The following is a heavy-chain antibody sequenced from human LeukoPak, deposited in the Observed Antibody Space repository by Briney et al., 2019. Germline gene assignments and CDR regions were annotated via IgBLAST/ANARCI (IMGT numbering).Heavy chain of an antibody. Sequence: GGSLRLSCTASGFTFSSTCMHWVRQAPGKGLEWVSYIRYDGNNKYYGDSVKRRLTVSRDNAKNTLYLQMNSLRVEDTAVYYCARTYNPDYWGQGTLVTVSS. CDR3: ARTYNPDY. D-gene: IGHD1-14*01. J-gene: IGHJ4*02. V-gene: IGHV3-30*02. CDR2: IRYDGNNK. CDR1: GFTFSSTC.